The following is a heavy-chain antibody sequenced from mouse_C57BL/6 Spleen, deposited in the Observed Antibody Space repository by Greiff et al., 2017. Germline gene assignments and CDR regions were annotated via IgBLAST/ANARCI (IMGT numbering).Heavy chain of an antibody. V-gene: IGHV10-1*01. J-gene: IGHJ1*03. CDR2: IRSKSNNYAT. CDR3: VATVARYWYFEV. D-gene: IGHD1-1*01. Sequence: VQLKESGGGLVQPKGSLKLSCAASGFSFNTYAMNWVRQAPGKGLEWVARIRSKSNNYATYYAVSVKDRFTISRDDSESMLYLQMNNLQTEDTAMYYCVATVARYWYFEVWGTGTTVTVSS. CDR1: GFSFNTYA.